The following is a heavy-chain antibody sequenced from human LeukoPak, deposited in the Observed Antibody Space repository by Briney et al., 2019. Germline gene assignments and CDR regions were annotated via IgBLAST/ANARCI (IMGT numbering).Heavy chain of an antibody. CDR3: ATGTGWRFDY. CDR1: GFTLSNYW. CDR2: IREDGSEI. J-gene: IGHJ4*02. V-gene: IGHV3-7*01. Sequence: GGSLSLSCAVSGFTLSNYWKSWVRLAPGKGLEWVANIREDGSEIHSVASVKGRFTISRDNAKNSLYLQMSSLRAEDTAVYYCATGTGWRFDYWGQGTLVTVSS. D-gene: IGHD3/OR15-3a*01.